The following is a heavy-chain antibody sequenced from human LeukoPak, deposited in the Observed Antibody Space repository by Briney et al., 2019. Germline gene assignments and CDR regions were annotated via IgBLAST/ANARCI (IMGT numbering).Heavy chain of an antibody. CDR3: ARLEMATIRAFDI. V-gene: IGHV3-48*01. CDR2: ISSSSSTI. Sequence: GGSLRLSCAASGFTFSSYAMHWVRQAPGKGLEWVSYISSSSSTIYYADSVKGRFTISRDNAKNSLYLQMNSLRAEDTAVYYCARLEMATIRAFDIWGQGTMVTVSS. CDR1: GFTFSSYA. J-gene: IGHJ3*02. D-gene: IGHD5-24*01.